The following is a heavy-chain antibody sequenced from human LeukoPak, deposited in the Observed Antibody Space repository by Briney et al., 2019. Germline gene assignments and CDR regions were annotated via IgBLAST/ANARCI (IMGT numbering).Heavy chain of an antibody. D-gene: IGHD4-17*01. CDR1: GFTFSSYA. Sequence: GGSLRLSCAASGFTFSSYAMSWVRQAPGKGLEWISAISGSGGSTYYAASVKGRFTISRDNSKNTLYLQMNSLRAEDTAVYYCARDREYYGDYEALDYWGQGTLVTVSS. CDR2: ISGSGGST. CDR3: ARDREYYGDYEALDY. V-gene: IGHV3-23*01. J-gene: IGHJ4*02.